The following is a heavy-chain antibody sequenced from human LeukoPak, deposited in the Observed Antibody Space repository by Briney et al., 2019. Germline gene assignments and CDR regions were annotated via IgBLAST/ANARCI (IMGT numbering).Heavy chain of an antibody. V-gene: IGHV1-2*02. CDR1: GYTFSAFY. CDR2: INAHSGGS. CDR3: ARDMTGGIWARATSFDH. D-gene: IGHD1-14*01. J-gene: IGHJ4*02. Sequence: ASVKVSCKSSGYTFSAFYMHWERQAPGQGPEWMGWINAHSGGSEYGQKFQGRVTFTSDTSSTTIYMEVRSLKSDDTAVYYCARDMTGGIWARATSFDHWGQGTLVTVSS.